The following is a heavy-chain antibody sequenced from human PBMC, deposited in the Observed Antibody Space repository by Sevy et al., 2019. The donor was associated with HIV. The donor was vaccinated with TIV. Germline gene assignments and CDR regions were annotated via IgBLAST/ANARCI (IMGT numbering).Heavy chain of an antibody. J-gene: IGHJ4*02. CDR3: ARAFTGGYQQLFEY. V-gene: IGHV3-23*01. Sequence: GGSLRLSCAASGFTFSSHAMSWVRQAPGKGLEWVSAISDSGTTTYYEDSVKGRFTISRDNSKNTLYLQMDGLRAEDTAIYYCARAFTGGYQQLFEYWGQGTLVTVSS. CDR1: GFTFSSHA. CDR2: ISDSGTTT. D-gene: IGHD1-26*01.